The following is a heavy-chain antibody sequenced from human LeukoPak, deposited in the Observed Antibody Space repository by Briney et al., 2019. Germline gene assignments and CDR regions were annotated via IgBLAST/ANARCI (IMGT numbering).Heavy chain of an antibody. CDR2: IRYDGSNK. Sequence: GGSLRLSCAASGFTFSSYGMHWVRQAPGKGLEWVAFIRYDGSNKYYADSVKGRFTISRDNSKNTLYLQMNSLRAEDTAVYYCVKARAVAGHGRDNWFDPWGQGTLVTVSS. V-gene: IGHV3-30*02. J-gene: IGHJ5*02. CDR1: GFTFSSYG. CDR3: VKARAVAGHGRDNWFDP. D-gene: IGHD6-19*01.